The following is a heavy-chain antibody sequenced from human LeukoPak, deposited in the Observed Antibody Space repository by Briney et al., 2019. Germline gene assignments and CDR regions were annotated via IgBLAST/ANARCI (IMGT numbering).Heavy chain of an antibody. CDR1: GYTFTGYY. CDR3: ASEPIYYDILTGYYIVGGRIDY. J-gene: IGHJ4*02. D-gene: IGHD3-9*01. V-gene: IGHV1-2*02. CDR2: INPNSGGT. Sequence: ASVKVSCKASGYTFTGYYMHWVRQAPGQALEWMGWINPNSGGTNYAQKFQGRVTMTRDTSISTAYMELSRLRSDDTAVYYCASEPIYYDILTGYYIVGGRIDYWGQGTLVTVSS.